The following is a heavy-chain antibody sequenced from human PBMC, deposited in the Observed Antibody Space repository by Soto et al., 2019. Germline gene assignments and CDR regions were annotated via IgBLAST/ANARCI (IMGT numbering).Heavy chain of an antibody. D-gene: IGHD6-19*01. CDR3: TTDPFRRIAVAGSNGEGY. J-gene: IGHJ4*02. CDR2: IKSKTDGGTT. V-gene: IGHV3-15*07. CDR1: GFTFSNAW. Sequence: GGSLRLSCAASGFTFSNAWMNWVRQAPGKGLEWVGRIKSKTDGGTTDYAAPVKGRFTISRDDSKNTLYLQMNSRKTEDTAVYYCTTDPFRRIAVAGSNGEGYWGQGTLVTVSS.